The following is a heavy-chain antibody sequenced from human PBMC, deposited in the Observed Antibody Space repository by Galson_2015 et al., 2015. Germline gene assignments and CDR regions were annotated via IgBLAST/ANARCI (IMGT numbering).Heavy chain of an antibody. V-gene: IGHV1-58*01. CDR1: GFTFTSSA. CDR2: IVAGSGNR. CDR3: AADRLSYCDDYCFSD. D-gene: IGHD2-21*02. J-gene: IGHJ4*02. Sequence: SVKVSCKASGFTFTSSAVQWVRQARGQGLEWIGWIVAGSGNRNYAQKVKERVTITRDKSTSTSYMQLSSLRFDDTAVYYCAADRLSYCDDYCFSDWGQGTLVTVSS.